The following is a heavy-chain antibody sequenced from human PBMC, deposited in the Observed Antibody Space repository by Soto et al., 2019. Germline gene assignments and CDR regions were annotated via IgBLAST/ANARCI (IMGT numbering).Heavy chain of an antibody. J-gene: IGHJ4*02. CDR1: GFTFSNAW. D-gene: IGHD3-22*01. CDR2: IKSKTDGGTT. V-gene: IGHV3-15*01. Sequence: GGSLRLSCAASGFTFSNAWMRWVRQAPGKGPEWVGRIKSKTDGGTTDYAAPVKGRFTISRDDSKNTLYLQMNSLKTEDTGVYYCTTEVDYYDSSGYYRYYFDYWGQGTLVTVSS. CDR3: TTEVDYYDSSGYYRYYFDY.